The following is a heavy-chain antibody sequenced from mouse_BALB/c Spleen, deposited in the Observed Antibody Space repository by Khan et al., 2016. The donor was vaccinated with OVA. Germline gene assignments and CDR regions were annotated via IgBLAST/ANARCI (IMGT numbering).Heavy chain of an antibody. Sequence: EVQLQESGPGLVKPSQSLSLTCTVTGYSITSGYAWNWIRQFPGNKLEWMGDISYSGGTSYNPSLKSRISITRDTSKNQFFLPLNSVTTEDTATYYCARGNYYGYYFDYWGQGTTLTVSS. CDR3: ARGNYYGYYFDY. V-gene: IGHV3-2*02. CDR1: GYSITSGYA. J-gene: IGHJ2*01. CDR2: ISYSGGT. D-gene: IGHD1-1*01.